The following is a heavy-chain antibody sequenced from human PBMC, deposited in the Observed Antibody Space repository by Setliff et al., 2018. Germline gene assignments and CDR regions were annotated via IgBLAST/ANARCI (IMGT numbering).Heavy chain of an antibody. CDR3: AREQWLDPPGYYYMDV. D-gene: IGHD6-19*01. Sequence: SETLSLTCTVSGGTISSYYWSWIRQPAGKGLEWIGHIYIGGSANYNPSLKSRVSRSIDTSKTQYSLKLNSVTAADMAVYYCAREQWLDPPGYYYMDVWAKGTTVTVSS. J-gene: IGHJ6*03. CDR2: IYIGGSA. CDR1: GGTISSYY. V-gene: IGHV4-4*07.